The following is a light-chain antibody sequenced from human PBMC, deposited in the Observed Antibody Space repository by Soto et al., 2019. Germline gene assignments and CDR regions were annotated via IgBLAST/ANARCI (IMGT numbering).Light chain of an antibody. J-gene: IGKJ1*01. CDR2: GAS. V-gene: IGKV3-20*01. Sequence: SELRQAPGTPSFSPGAHTNPPPRARQSVSSSYLAWYQQKPGQAPRLLIYGASSRATGIPDRFSGSGSGTDFTLTISRLEPEDFAVYYCQQYGSSPWTFGQGTKVDIK. CDR3: QQYGSSPWT. CDR1: QSVSSSY.